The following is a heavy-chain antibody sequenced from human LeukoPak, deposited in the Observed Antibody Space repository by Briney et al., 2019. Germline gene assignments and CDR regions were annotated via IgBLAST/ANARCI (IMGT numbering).Heavy chain of an antibody. J-gene: IGHJ3*02. V-gene: IGHV3-30*18. CDR3: AKAGYGDYFAFDI. D-gene: IGHD4-17*01. Sequence: PGGSLRLSCAASGFTFSSYGMHWVRQAPGKGLEWVAVISYDGSNKYYADSVKGRFTISRDNSKNTLYLQMNSLRAEDTAVYYCAKAGYGDYFAFDIWGQGTMVTVSS. CDR2: ISYDGSNK. CDR1: GFTFSSYG.